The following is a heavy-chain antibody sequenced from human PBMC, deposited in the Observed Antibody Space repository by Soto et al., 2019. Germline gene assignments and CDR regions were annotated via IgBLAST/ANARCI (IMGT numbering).Heavy chain of an antibody. V-gene: IGHV3-30*18. Sequence: GGSLRLSCAASGFSLSNNGMHWVRQAPGKGLEWVAVISYDGNNKYYADSVKGRFTISRDNSKNTVYLEMNNLRAEDTAMYYCAKGGSGNYLTYYYYGMDVWAQGTTVTVSS. CDR1: GFSLSNNG. J-gene: IGHJ6*02. CDR3: AKGGSGNYLTYYYYGMDV. D-gene: IGHD3-22*01. CDR2: ISYDGNNK.